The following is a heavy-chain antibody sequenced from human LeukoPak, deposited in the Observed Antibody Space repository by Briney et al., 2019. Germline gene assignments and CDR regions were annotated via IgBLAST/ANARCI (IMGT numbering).Heavy chain of an antibody. CDR2: ISGDGGST. CDR3: AKALYPSDYYDSSGLPYGVDV. CDR1: GFTFDDYA. D-gene: IGHD3-22*01. J-gene: IGHJ6*02. V-gene: IGHV3-43*02. Sequence: GGSLRLSCAASGFTFDDYAMHWVRQAPGKGLEWVSLISGDGGSTYYADSVKGRFTISRDNSKNSLYLQMNSLRTEDTALYYCAKALYPSDYYDSSGLPYGVDVWGQGTTVTVSS.